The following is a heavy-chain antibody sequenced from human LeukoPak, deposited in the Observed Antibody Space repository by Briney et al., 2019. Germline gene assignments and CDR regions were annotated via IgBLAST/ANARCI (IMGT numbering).Heavy chain of an antibody. J-gene: IGHJ6*03. D-gene: IGHD6-13*01. CDR1: GFTFSSYA. CDR2: IIGRGGST. CDR3: AKNGGSSWYGGYYYYMDV. V-gene: IGHV3-23*01. Sequence: PGGSLRLSCAAAGFTFSSYAMSWVRQAPGKGLEWVSAIIGRGGSTYYADSVKGRFTISRDNSKNTLYLQMNSLRAEDKAVYYCAKNGGSSWYGGYYYYMDVWGKGTTVTVSS.